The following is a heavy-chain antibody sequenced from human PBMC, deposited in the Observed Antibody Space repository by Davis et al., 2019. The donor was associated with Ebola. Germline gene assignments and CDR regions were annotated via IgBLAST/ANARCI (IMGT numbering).Heavy chain of an antibody. CDR1: GYSISSGSY. V-gene: IGHV4-38-2*02. D-gene: IGHD6-13*01. CDR2: IYHSGST. CDR3: ATQTAAGTSYCFDY. J-gene: IGHJ4*02. Sequence: SETLSLTCTVSGYSISSGSYWCWIRQPPGKGLEWIGSIYHSGSTYYNPSLKSRVTISLDTSKNQFSLKLSSVTAADTAVYYCATQTAAGTSYCFDYWGQGILVTVSS.